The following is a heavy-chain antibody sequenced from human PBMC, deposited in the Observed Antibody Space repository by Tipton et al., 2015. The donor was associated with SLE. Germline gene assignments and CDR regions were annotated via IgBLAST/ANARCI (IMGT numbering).Heavy chain of an antibody. Sequence: QSGAEVKKPGATVKISCKASGYTFTDYYIHWVRQAPGKGLAWLGRVNPEDGEIKCAENLQGRLTITADTSTSTAYMDLRSLTFEDTAVYYCTRGDYWGQGTLVTVSP. D-gene: IGHD3-10*01. CDR1: GYTFTDYY. CDR3: TRGDY. J-gene: IGHJ4*02. V-gene: IGHV1-69-2*01. CDR2: VNPEDGEI.